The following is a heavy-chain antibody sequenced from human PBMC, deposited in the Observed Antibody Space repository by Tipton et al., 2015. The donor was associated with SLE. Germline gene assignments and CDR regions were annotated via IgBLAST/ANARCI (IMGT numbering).Heavy chain of an antibody. J-gene: IGHJ4*02. Sequence: QLVQSGAEVKKPGASVKVSCKSSGHTFTAHYIHWVRQAPGQGLEWMGWINPSNGATNYAQNFQGRVTMSRDTSATTDYLELSSLRSDDTAVYFCASGGYGDHFDYWGQGTWVTVSS. CDR3: ASGGYGDHFDY. V-gene: IGHV1-2*02. D-gene: IGHD4-17*01. CDR2: INPSNGAT. CDR1: GHTFTAHY.